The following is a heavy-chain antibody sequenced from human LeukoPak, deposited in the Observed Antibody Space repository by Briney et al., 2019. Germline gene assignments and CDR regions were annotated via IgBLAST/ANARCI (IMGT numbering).Heavy chain of an antibody. CDR2: INTNTGNP. Sequence: GASVKVSCKASGYTFTSYAMNWVRQAPGQGLEWMGWINTNTGNPTYAQGFTGRFVFSLDTSVSTAYLQISSLKAEDTAVYYCARGWGLTWGLNYYDSSGYYYGFDYWGQGTLVTVSS. CDR1: GYTFTSYA. CDR3: ARGWGLTWGLNYYDSSGYYYGFDY. J-gene: IGHJ4*02. V-gene: IGHV7-4-1*02. D-gene: IGHD3-22*01.